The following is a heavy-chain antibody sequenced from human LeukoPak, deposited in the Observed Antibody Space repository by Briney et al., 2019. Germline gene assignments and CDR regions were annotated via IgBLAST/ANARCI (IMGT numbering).Heavy chain of an antibody. V-gene: IGHV4-39*02. J-gene: IGHJ3*02. CDR1: GGSISSSSYY. D-gene: IGHD2-8*02. Sequence: PSETLSLTCTVSGGSISSSSYYWGWIRQPPGKGLEWIGSIYYSGSTYYNPSLKSRVTISVDTSKNQFSLKLSSVTAADTAVYYCARDGVVYDIRAFDIWGQGTTVTVSP. CDR2: IYYSGST. CDR3: ARDGVVYDIRAFDI.